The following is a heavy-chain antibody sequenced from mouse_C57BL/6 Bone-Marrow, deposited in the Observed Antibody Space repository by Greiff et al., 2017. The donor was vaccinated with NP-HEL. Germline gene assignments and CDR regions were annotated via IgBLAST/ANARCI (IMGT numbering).Heavy chain of an antibody. CDR1: GYTFTSYW. Sequence: VQLKESGTVLARPGASVKMSCKTSGYTFTSYWMHWVKQRPGQGLEWIGAIYPGNSDTSYNQKFKGKAKLTAVTSASTAYMELSSLTNEDSAVYYCTPLYYGSSPWFAYWGQGTLVTVSA. CDR2: IYPGNSDT. J-gene: IGHJ3*01. CDR3: TPLYYGSSPWFAY. V-gene: IGHV1-5*01. D-gene: IGHD1-1*01.